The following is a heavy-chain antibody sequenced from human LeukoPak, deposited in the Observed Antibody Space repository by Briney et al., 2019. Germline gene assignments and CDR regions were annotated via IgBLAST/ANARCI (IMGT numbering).Heavy chain of an antibody. D-gene: IGHD6-6*01. CDR2: IYYSGST. CDR1: GGSISSYY. V-gene: IGHV4-59*12. CDR3: ARKKYSSSSKLFDY. J-gene: IGHJ4*02. Sequence: SETLSLTCTVSGGSISSYYWSWIRQPPGKGLEWIGYIYYSGSTNYNPSLKSRVTISVDTSKNQFSLKLSSVTAADTAVYYCARKKYSSSSKLFDYWGQGTLVTVSS.